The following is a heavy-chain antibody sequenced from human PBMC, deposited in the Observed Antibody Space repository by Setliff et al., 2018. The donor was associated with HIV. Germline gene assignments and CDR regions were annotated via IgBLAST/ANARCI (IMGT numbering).Heavy chain of an antibody. CDR3: AQYSSGFDY. J-gene: IGHJ4*02. CDR1: GGSINSTSYY. V-gene: IGHV4-39*01. CDR2: IYHTGST. D-gene: IGHD5-12*01. Sequence: PSETLSLTCTVSGGSINSTSYYWGWIRQPPGNGLEWIGSIYHTGSTYYKPSLKSRVTISVDTSKNQFSLRLSSVTAADTAVYYCAQYSSGFDYWGQGTLVTVS.